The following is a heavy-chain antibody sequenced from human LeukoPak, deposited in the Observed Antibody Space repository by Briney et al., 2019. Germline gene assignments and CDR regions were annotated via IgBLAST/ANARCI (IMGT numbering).Heavy chain of an antibody. CDR2: ISYDGSNK. Sequence: PGRSLRLSCAASGFTFSSYAMHWVRQAPGKGLEWVAVISYDGSNKYCADSVKGRFTISRDNSKNTLYLQMNSLRAEDTAVYYCAREATIFGPNWFDPWGQGTLVTVSS. CDR1: GFTFSSYA. D-gene: IGHD3-3*01. CDR3: AREATIFGPNWFDP. J-gene: IGHJ5*02. V-gene: IGHV3-30-3*01.